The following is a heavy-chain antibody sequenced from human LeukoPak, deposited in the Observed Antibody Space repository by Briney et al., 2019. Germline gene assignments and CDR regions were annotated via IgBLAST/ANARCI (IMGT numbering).Heavy chain of an antibody. Sequence: ASVKVSCKASGYTFTSYDINWVRQATGQGLEWMGWMNPNSGNTGYAQKFQGRVTMTRNTSISTAYMELSSLRSEDTAVYYCARGAYCGGDCPGEVDYWGQGTLVTVSS. CDR2: MNPNSGNT. CDR3: ARGAYCGGDCPGEVDY. CDR1: GYTFTSYD. V-gene: IGHV1-8*01. D-gene: IGHD2-21*02. J-gene: IGHJ4*02.